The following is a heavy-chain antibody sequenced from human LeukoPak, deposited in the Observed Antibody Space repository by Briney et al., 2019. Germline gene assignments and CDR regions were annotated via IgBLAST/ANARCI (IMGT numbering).Heavy chain of an antibody. J-gene: IGHJ4*02. Sequence: PGGSLRLSCAASGFTFSSYGMHWVRQAPGKGLEWVAVISYDGSNKYYADSVKGRFTISRDNSKNTLYLQMNSLRAEDTAVYYCAKGAPLTVTTKFDYWGQGTLVTVSS. CDR1: GFTFSSYG. D-gene: IGHD4-17*01. CDR3: AKGAPLTVTTKFDY. CDR2: ISYDGSNK. V-gene: IGHV3-30*18.